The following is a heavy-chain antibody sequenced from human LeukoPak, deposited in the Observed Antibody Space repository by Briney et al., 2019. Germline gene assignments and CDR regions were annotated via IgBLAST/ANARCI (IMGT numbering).Heavy chain of an antibody. V-gene: IGHV3-7*05. CDR2: INQDGGRK. CDR3: ARLYCSSTSCQSCFDS. CDR1: GFTVSSNY. D-gene: IGHD2-2*01. J-gene: IGHJ4*02. Sequence: GGSLRLSCAASGFTVSSNYMSWVRQAPGKGLEWVANINQDGGRKYYVDSVEGRFTISRDNAKNSLYLQMNSLRAEDTAVYYCARLYCSSTSCQSCFDSWGQGTLVTVSS.